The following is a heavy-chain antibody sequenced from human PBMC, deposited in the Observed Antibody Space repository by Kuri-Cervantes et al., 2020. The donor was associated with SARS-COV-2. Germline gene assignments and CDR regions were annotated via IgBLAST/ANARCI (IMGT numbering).Heavy chain of an antibody. V-gene: IGHV3-7*05. CDR2: IKQDGSEK. Sequence: GGSLRLSCAASGFTFSSYWMSWVRQAPGKGLEWVANIKQDGSEKYYVDSVKGRFTISRDNAKNSLYLQMNSLRAEDTAVYYCAKVDSSSFYYYYYGMDVWGQGTTVTVSS. D-gene: IGHD6-6*01. CDR1: GFTFSSYW. CDR3: AKVDSSSFYYYYYGMDV. J-gene: IGHJ6*02.